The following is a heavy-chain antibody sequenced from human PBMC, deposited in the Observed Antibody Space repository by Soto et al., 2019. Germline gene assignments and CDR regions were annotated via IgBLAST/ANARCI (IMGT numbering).Heavy chain of an antibody. V-gene: IGHV2-5*01. J-gene: IGHJ4*02. CDR2: GYWNGDK. CDR3: ARRLLSRLPAAGYFDF. D-gene: IGHD6-13*01. CDR1: GFSFTTSGVG. Sequence: QITLKESGPTLVKPTQTLTLTCTFSGFSFTTSGVGVGWIRQPPGKALEWLALGYWNGDKRYSPSLNSRLTVTKDTSKDQVVHTMTNRDPVDTATYYSARRLLSRLPAAGYFDFWGQGIEVTVSS.